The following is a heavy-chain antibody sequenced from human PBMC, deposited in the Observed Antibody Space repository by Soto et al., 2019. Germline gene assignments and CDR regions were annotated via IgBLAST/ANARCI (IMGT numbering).Heavy chain of an antibody. Sequence: SQTLSLTCVISGYSVSSNIAAWNCIRQSPSRGLEWLGRTYYRSKWYHEYAVSVKGRITINPDTSKNQFSLQLNSVTPEDAAVYYCARTHGYLDYWGQGTMVTVSS. CDR2: TYYRSKWYH. J-gene: IGHJ4*02. CDR1: GYSVSSNIAA. V-gene: IGHV6-1*01. D-gene: IGHD4-17*01. CDR3: ARTHGYLDY.